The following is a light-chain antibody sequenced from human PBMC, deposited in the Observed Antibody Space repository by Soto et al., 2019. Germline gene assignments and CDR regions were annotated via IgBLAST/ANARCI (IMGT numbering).Light chain of an antibody. CDR1: NIGDKR. Sequence: SYEPTQPPSVSVAPEKTTTITCGGNNIGDKRVHWYRQKSGQAPVLLISYDSDRPSGIPERFSGSNSGNTATLTISRVEAGDEADYYCQVWDIMTDNDVFGCGTKLTVL. CDR2: YDS. CDR3: QVWDIMTDNDV. V-gene: IGLV3-21*04. J-gene: IGLJ1*01.